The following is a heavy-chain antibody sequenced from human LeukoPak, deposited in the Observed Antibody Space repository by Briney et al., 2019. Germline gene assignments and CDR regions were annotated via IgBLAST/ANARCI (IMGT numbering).Heavy chain of an antibody. J-gene: IGHJ3*02. V-gene: IGHV4-4*07. CDR2: IYTSGST. D-gene: IGHD2-21*02. CDR3: ASIVVVTAADPSDAFGI. CDR1: GGSISSYY. Sequence: SETLSLTCTVSGGSISSYYWSWIRQPAGKGLEWIGRIYTSGSTNYNPSLKSRVTMSVDTSKNQFSLKLSSVTAADTAVYYCASIVVVTAADPSDAFGIWGQGTMVTVSS.